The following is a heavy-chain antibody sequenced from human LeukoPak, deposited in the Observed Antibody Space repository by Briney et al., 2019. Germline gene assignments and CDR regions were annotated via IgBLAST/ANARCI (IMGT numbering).Heavy chain of an antibody. CDR1: GYTVTGYF. V-gene: IGHV1-2*02. CDR2: INPNIGGT. Sequence: GASVKVSCKASGYTVTGYFMHWVRQAPGQGLEWMGWINPNIGGTNYAQNFQGRVTVTRDTSISTHYMELRHMSSDDTAVYSCAREAYCSGGICYSTMNWFDPWGQGTLVTVSS. J-gene: IGHJ5*02. CDR3: AREAYCSGGICYSTMNWFDP. D-gene: IGHD2-15*01.